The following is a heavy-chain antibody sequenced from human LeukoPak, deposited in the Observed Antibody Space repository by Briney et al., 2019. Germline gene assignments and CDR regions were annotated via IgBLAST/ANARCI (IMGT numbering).Heavy chain of an antibody. V-gene: IGHV4-59*01. Sequence: SETLSLTCTASGGSISSYYWSWIRQPPGKGLEWIGYIYYSGSNNYNPSLKSRVTISVDTSKNQFSLKLSSVTAADTAVYYCARDPYYGSGSYYIHYGMDVWGQGTTVTVSS. CDR3: ARDPYYGSGSYYIHYGMDV. CDR2: IYYSGSN. J-gene: IGHJ6*02. D-gene: IGHD3-10*01. CDR1: GGSISSYY.